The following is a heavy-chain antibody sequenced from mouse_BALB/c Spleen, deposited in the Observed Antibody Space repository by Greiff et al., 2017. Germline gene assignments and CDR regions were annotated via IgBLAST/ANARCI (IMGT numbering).Heavy chain of an antibody. J-gene: IGHJ3*01. D-gene: IGHD3-3*01. CDR1: GDSITSGY. Sequence: EVHLVESGPSLVKPSQTLSLTCSVTGDSITSGYWNWIRKFPGNKLEYMGYISYSGSTYYNPSLKSRISITRDTSKNQYYLQLNSVTTEDTATYYCARSGTEVKAWFAYWGQGTLVTVSA. V-gene: IGHV3-8*02. CDR3: ARSGTEVKAWFAY. CDR2: ISYSGST.